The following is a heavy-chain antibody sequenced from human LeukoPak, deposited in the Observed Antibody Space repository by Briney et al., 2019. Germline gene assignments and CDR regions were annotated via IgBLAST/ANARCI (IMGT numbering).Heavy chain of an antibody. J-gene: IGHJ4*02. CDR1: GFTFSSFS. D-gene: IGHD5-24*01. Sequence: PGGSLRLSCAVSGFTFSSFSMSWVRQAPGKGLEWIATISGDSSRTYYADSVTGRFTISRDNSKPTLFLQMSGLRVEDTAMYYCAKGPVRGMATIMDRVAYWGQGTLVTVSS. CDR2: ISGDSSRT. CDR3: AKGPVRGMATIMDRVAY. V-gene: IGHV3-23*01.